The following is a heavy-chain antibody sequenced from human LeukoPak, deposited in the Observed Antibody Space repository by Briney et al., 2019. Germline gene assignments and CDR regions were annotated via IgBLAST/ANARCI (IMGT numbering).Heavy chain of an antibody. CDR3: ARRGSIATGAFTY. CDR2: IYYSGGT. Sequence: KPSDTLSLTCSVSGGSIGRSSYYWGWTRQPPGKGLEWIGSIYYSGGTYYNPSLKSRVTISVDTSRNQFSLKLGSVTAADTAVYYCARRGSIATGAFTYWGQGTLVTVSS. V-gene: IGHV4-39*01. D-gene: IGHD1-26*01. J-gene: IGHJ4*02. CDR1: GGSIGRSSYY.